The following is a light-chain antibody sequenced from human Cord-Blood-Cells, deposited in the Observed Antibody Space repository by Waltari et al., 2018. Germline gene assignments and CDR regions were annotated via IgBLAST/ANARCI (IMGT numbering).Light chain of an antibody. CDR2: EVS. V-gene: IGLV2-23*02. Sequence: QSALTQPASVSGSPGQSITISCTGTSSDVGSYNLVSWYPQHPGKAPKLMIYEVSKLPSGVSNRFSGSKSGNTASLTISGLQAEDEADYYCCSYAGSRGWVFGGGTKLTVL. CDR1: SSDVGSYNL. J-gene: IGLJ3*02. CDR3: CSYAGSRGWV.